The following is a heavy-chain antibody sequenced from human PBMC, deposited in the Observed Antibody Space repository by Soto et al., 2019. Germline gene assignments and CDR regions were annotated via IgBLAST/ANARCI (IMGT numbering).Heavy chain of an antibody. Sequence: QVQLVESGGGVGQPGRSLRLSCAASGFNFGSNGMHWVRQAPGKGLEWVAVIWHDGSNKYYADSVKGRFTISRDNSNNTVYLQMDSLRAEDTAVYYCARPVSRYFDVYLDFWGQGVLVTVSS. CDR3: ARPVSRYFDVYLDF. CDR2: IWHDGSNK. V-gene: IGHV3-33*01. CDR1: GFNFGSNG. D-gene: IGHD3-9*01. J-gene: IGHJ4*02.